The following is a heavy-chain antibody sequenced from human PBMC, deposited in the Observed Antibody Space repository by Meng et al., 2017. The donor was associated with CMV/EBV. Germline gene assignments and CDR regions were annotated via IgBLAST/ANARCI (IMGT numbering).Heavy chain of an antibody. J-gene: IGHJ5*02. V-gene: IGHV4-39*07. CDR2: IYYSGST. Sequence: SETLSLTCTVSGGSISSSSYYWGWIRQPPGKGLEWIGSIYYSGSTYYNPSLKSRVTISVDTSKNQFSLKLSSVTAADTAVYYCARGWGVLRFLAWVDESGWFDPWGQGTLVTVSS. CDR3: ARGWGVLRFLAWVDESGWFDP. D-gene: IGHD3-3*01. CDR1: GGSISSSSYY.